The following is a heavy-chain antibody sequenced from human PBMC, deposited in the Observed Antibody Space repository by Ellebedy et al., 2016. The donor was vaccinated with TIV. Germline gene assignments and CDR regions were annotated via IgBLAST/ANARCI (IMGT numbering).Heavy chain of an antibody. CDR3: ATQSYYGFWSGYYRGDNDAFDI. CDR2: ISNTGRT. D-gene: IGHD3-3*01. V-gene: IGHV4-59*01. Sequence: MPSETLSLTCTVSGASISSSYWSWIRQTPGKDLEWIGYISNTGRTNYNPSLQRRVTISVDTSRNQFSLTLRSLTAADTAVYYCATQSYYGFWSGYYRGDNDAFDIWGQGTMVTVSS. J-gene: IGHJ3*02. CDR1: GASISSSY.